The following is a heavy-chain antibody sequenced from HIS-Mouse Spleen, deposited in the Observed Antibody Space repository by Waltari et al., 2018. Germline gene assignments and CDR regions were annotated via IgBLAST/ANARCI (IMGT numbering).Heavy chain of an antibody. Sequence: QVQLQESGPGLVKPSETLSLTCTLSRGSLSPYSLSWVRQPPGKRLEWIGYYSGSTNYNPSLKSRVTISVDTSKNQFSLKLSSVTAADTAVYYCARASRDLLLPRYFDLWGRGTLVTVSS. CDR1: RGSLSPYS. J-gene: IGHJ2*01. CDR3: ARASRDLLLPRYFDL. CDR2: YYSGST. V-gene: IGHV4-59*01.